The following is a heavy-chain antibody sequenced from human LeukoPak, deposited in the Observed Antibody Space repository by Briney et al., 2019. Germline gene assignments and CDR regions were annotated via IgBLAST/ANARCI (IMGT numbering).Heavy chain of an antibody. J-gene: IGHJ4*02. Sequence: SETLSLTCTVSVHSIRSYYWSWIPQPPRKGLEWIGYIYHNGSTTYNPPLKSRVTISADTSKDQFSLKMASVTAADTAVYYCATGYSSTWYYFDYWGQGTLVTVSS. D-gene: IGHD6-13*01. CDR3: ATGYSSTWYYFDY. CDR1: VHSIRSYY. CDR2: IYHNGST. V-gene: IGHV4-59*01.